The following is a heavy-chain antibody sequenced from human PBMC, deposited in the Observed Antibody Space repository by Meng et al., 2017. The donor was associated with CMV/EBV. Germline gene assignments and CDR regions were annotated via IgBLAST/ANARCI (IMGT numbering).Heavy chain of an antibody. CDR2: IIPIFGTA. CDR1: GGTFSSYA. Sequence: SVQVSCKASGGTFSSYAISWVRQAPGQGLEWMGGIIPIFGTANYAQKLQGRVTITTDESTSTAYMELSSLRSEDTAVYYCARDRIAAAGSYYYYGMDVWGQGTTVTVSS. CDR3: ARDRIAAAGSYYYYGMDV. D-gene: IGHD6-13*01. V-gene: IGHV1-69*05. J-gene: IGHJ6*02.